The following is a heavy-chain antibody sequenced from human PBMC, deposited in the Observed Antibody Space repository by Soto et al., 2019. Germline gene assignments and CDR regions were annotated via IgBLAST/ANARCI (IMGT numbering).Heavy chain of an antibody. CDR1: GGTFSSYA. J-gene: IGHJ6*02. Sequence: QVQLVQSGAEVKKPGSSVKVSCKASGGTFSSYAISWVRQAPGQGLEWMGGIIPIFGTANYAQKFQGRVTITADESTSTAXMELSSLRSEXTAVXXXAREEGTGKQYGMDVWGQGTTVTVSS. CDR2: IIPIFGTA. CDR3: AREEGTGKQYGMDV. D-gene: IGHD1-1*01. V-gene: IGHV1-69*01.